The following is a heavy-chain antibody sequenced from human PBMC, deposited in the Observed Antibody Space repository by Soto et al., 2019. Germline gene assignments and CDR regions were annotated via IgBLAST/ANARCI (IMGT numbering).Heavy chain of an antibody. CDR2: LNPNTGAT. CDR1: EYTFTDNY. CDR3: ARQSCSSKRGFYDY. Sequence: ASVKVSCKTSEYTFTDNYIYWLRQAPGQGLEWMGWLNPNTGATDFAPRFQGRVTLTSDTSISTAYMELSRLTSDDTAVFYCARQSCSSKRGFYDYWGQGTLVTVSS. J-gene: IGHJ4*02. D-gene: IGHD2-2*01. V-gene: IGHV1-2*02.